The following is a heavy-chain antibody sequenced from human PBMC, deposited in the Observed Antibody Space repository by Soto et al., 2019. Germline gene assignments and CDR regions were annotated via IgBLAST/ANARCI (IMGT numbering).Heavy chain of an antibody. Sequence: ASVKVSCKASGGTFSSYAISWVRQAPGQGLEWMGGIIPIFGTANYAQKFQGRVTITADESTSTAYMEMSSLRSEDTAVYYCARSPNHDIVVVPAAISNWFDPWGQGTLVTVSS. CDR3: ARSPNHDIVVVPAAISNWFDP. V-gene: IGHV1-69*13. D-gene: IGHD2-2*01. CDR2: IIPIFGTA. J-gene: IGHJ5*02. CDR1: GGTFSSYA.